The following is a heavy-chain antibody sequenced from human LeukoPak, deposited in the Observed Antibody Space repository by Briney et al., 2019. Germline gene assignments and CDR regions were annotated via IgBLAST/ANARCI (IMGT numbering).Heavy chain of an antibody. CDR1: GGTFSSYA. D-gene: IGHD6-19*01. V-gene: IGHV1-18*01. CDR2: ISAYNGNT. Sequence: ASVKVSCKASGGTFSSYAISWVRQAPGQGLEWMGWISAYNGNTNYAQKLQGRVTMTTDTSTSTAYMELRSLRSDDTAVYYCARYGYSSGWYRSVPIDYWGQGTMVTVSS. CDR3: ARYGYSSGWYRSVPIDY. J-gene: IGHJ3*01.